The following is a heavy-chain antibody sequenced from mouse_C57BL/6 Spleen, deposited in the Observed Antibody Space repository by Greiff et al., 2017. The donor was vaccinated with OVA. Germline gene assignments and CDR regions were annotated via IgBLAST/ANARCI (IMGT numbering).Heavy chain of an antibody. CDR1: GFAFSSYT. CDR3: ARHAQATLYYAMDY. Sequence: EVMLVESGGGLVKPGGSLKLSCAASGFAFSSYTMSWVRQTPEKRLEWVATISGGGGNTYYPDSVKGRFTISRDNAKNTLYLQMSSLRSEDTALYYCARHAQATLYYAMDYWGKGTSVTVSS. CDR2: ISGGGGNT. D-gene: IGHD3-2*02. V-gene: IGHV5-9*01. J-gene: IGHJ4*01.